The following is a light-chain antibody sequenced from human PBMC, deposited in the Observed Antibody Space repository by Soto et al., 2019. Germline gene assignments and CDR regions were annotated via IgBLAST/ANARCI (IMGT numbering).Light chain of an antibody. CDR1: QSVSSTY. CDR3: QQYGSSPIT. CDR2: GAS. V-gene: IGKV3-20*01. J-gene: IGKJ5*01. Sequence: FVFTKSPGTLSLSPGARATLSCRASQSVSSTYLIWYQQKPGQAPRLLIYGASSRATGVPDRFSGGGSGTDVTITISRLQPEDFEVYDCQQYGSSPITFGQGTRLEIK.